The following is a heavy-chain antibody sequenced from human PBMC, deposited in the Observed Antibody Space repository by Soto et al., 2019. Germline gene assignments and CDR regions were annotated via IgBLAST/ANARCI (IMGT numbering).Heavy chain of an antibody. CDR1: GYIFVNYG. CDR2: IRPYSGNT. D-gene: IGHD3-16*01. V-gene: IGHV1-18*01. Sequence: QVQLVQSGDEVRKPGSSVKVSCKASGYIFVNYGITWVRQAPGQGLEWMGWIRPYSGNTHYASKVQGRLTMTTEASTSTASMDLGSLTSDDTAVYYCAMVDNYVTPTPQDVWGQGTTVSVSS. J-gene: IGHJ6*02. CDR3: AMVDNYVTPTPQDV.